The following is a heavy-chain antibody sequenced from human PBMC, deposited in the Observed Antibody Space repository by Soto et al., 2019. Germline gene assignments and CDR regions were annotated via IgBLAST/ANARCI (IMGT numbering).Heavy chain of an antibody. V-gene: IGHV3-48*03. D-gene: IGHD3-3*01. CDR1: GFTFSSYE. Sequence: GGSLRLSCAASGFTFSSYEMNWVRQAPGKGLEWVSYISSSGSTIYYADSVKGRFTISRDNAKNSLYLQMNSLRAEDTAVYYCARSRFLEWLLPRYYYYYGMDVWGQGTTVTVS. CDR3: ARSRFLEWLLPRYYYYYGMDV. CDR2: ISSSGSTI. J-gene: IGHJ6*02.